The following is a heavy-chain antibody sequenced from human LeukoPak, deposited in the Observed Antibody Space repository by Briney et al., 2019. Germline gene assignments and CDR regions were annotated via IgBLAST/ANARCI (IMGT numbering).Heavy chain of an antibody. V-gene: IGHV4-31*03. CDR2: IYYSGST. CDR3: ARDDYDCSGGSCFSSWFDP. D-gene: IGHD2-15*01. CDR1: DVSISSGGYY. J-gene: IGHJ5*02. Sequence: SETLSLTCTVSDVSISSGGYYWSWIRQHPGKGLEWIGYIYYSGSTYYNPSLKSRVTISVDTSKNQFSLKLSSVTAADTAVYYCARDDYDCSGGSCFSSWFDPWGQGTLVTVSS.